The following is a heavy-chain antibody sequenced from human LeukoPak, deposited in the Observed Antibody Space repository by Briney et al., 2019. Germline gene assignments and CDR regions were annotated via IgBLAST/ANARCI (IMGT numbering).Heavy chain of an antibody. J-gene: IGHJ5*02. CDR1: GGSISSYY. Sequence: SETLSLTCTVSGGSISSYYWSWIRQPAGKGLEWIGRIYTSGSTNYNPSLKSRVTMSVDTSKNQFSLKLSSVTAADTAVYYCARWGRMVRGFIMGNWFDPWGQGTLVTVSS. D-gene: IGHD3-10*01. V-gene: IGHV4-4*07. CDR2: IYTSGST. CDR3: ARWGRMVRGFIMGNWFDP.